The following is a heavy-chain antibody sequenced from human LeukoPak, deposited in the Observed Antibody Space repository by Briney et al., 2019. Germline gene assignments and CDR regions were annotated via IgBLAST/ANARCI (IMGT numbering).Heavy chain of an antibody. CDR2: IYTSGST. Sequence: PSETLSPTCTVSGNSFGDYYWSWIRQPAGKGLEWIGRIYTSGSTTYNPSLKSRVTMSVDTSKSQFSLNLMSVTAADTAVYYCTRDTGTTGEVKFDPWGQGTLVTVSS. CDR1: GNSFGDYY. J-gene: IGHJ5*02. CDR3: TRDTGTTGEVKFDP. V-gene: IGHV4-4*07. D-gene: IGHD4-17*01.